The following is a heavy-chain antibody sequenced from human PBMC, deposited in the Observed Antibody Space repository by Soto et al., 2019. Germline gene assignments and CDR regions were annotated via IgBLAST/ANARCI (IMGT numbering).Heavy chain of an antibody. CDR3: SRQASDFWSGKPQYYMDV. CDR2: IRSKANNYAT. V-gene: IGHV3-73*01. CDR1: GFTFSGSA. Sequence: EWQLVESGGGLAQPGGSLKLPCAASGFTFSGSAMHWFRQASGKGLEWVGRIRSKANNYATAYGASVKGRFTISRDDSKNTAYLQMNSLKTEDTAVYYCSRQASDFWSGKPQYYMDVWGKGTTVTVSS. D-gene: IGHD3-3*01. J-gene: IGHJ6*03.